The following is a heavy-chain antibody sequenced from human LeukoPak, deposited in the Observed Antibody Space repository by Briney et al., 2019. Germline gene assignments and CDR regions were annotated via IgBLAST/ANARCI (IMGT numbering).Heavy chain of an antibody. D-gene: IGHD4-17*01. CDR2: ISSTGYDS. Sequence: PGGSLRLSCAASGFPFSSYAINWVRQAPGKGLELVSIISSTGYDSNYAESVKGRFTVSRDNSRNTVYLQMNSLRDEDAAVYYCAKATVTDHYHYAVDVWGQGTAVSVSS. CDR3: AKATVTDHYHYAVDV. V-gene: IGHV3-23*01. J-gene: IGHJ6*02. CDR1: GFPFSSYA.